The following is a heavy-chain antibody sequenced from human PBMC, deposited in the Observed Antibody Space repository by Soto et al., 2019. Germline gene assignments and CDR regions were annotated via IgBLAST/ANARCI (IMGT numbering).Heavy chain of an antibody. V-gene: IGHV3-74*01. Sequence: EVQLVESGGGLVQPGGSLRLSCAASGFTFSSYWMHWVRQAPGKGLVWVSRLKSDGSSTAYADSVKGRFTISRDNAKNTLYLQLNSLRAEDTAVYYCARAKGSWYFALWGRGTLVTVSS. J-gene: IGHJ2*01. CDR2: LKSDGSST. CDR1: GFTFSSYW. CDR3: ARAKGSWYFAL.